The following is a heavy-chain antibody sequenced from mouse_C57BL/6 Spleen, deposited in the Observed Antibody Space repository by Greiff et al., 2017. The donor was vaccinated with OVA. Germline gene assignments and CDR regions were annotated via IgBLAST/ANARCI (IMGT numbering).Heavy chain of an antibody. CDR3: ERQDGLRLLDY. D-gene: IGHD2-3*01. V-gene: IGHV5-9*01. J-gene: IGHJ2*01. CDR2: ISGGGGNT. Sequence: EVLLVESGGGLVKPGGSLKLSCAASGFTFSSYTMSWVRQTPEKRLEWVATISGGGGNTYYPDSVKGRFTISRDNAKNTLYLQMSSLRSEDTALYYCERQDGLRLLDYWGKGTTLTVSS. CDR1: GFTFSSYT.